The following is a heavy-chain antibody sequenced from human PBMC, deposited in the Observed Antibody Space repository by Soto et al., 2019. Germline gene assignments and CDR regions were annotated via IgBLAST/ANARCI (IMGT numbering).Heavy chain of an antibody. J-gene: IGHJ4*02. Sequence: QVQLVQSGAEEKKPGASVKVSCKASGYTFTSYAMHWVRQAPGQRLEWMGWINAGNGNTKYSQKFQGRVTITRDTSASTAYMELSSLSSEDTAVYYCAREDYDILTGYYTGFDYWGQGTLVTVSS. V-gene: IGHV1-3*05. D-gene: IGHD3-9*01. CDR3: AREDYDILTGYYTGFDY. CDR2: INAGNGNT. CDR1: GYTFTSYA.